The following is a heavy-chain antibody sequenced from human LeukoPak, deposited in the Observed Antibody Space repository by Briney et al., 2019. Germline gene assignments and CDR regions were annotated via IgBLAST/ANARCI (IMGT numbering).Heavy chain of an antibody. V-gene: IGHV3-66*02. D-gene: IGHD1-26*01. CDR1: GFTVSSNF. CDR3: AAGIVVAFGVFDY. J-gene: IGHJ4*02. CDR2: IYGGGST. Sequence: PGGSLRLSCAASGFTVSSNFMSWVRQAPGKGLEWVSLIYGGGSTYYADSVKGRFTISRDNSKNTLYLQMNSLRAEDTAVYYCAAGIVVAFGVFDYWGQGTLVTVSS.